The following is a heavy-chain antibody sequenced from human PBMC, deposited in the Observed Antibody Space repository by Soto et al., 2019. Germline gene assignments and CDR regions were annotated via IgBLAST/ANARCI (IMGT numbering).Heavy chain of an antibody. V-gene: IGHV3-15*01. Sequence: GGSLRLSCAASGFTFNSAWMTWVRQPPGRGLEWVGRIKSQSDGGTVDSAAPVKGRFTISRDDAKNTLYLQLNSLMPEDTAVYYCAKTSIPHTWHSFWGRGPLVTVSS. CDR1: GFTFNSAW. CDR3: AKTSIPHTWHSF. J-gene: IGHJ4*02. D-gene: IGHD2-15*01. CDR2: IKSQSDGGTV.